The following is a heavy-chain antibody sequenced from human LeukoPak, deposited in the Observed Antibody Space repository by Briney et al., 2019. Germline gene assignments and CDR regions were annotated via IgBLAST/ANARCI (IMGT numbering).Heavy chain of an antibody. Sequence: GASVKVSCKASGYTFTGYYMHWVRQAPGQGLEWMGWINPNSGGTNYAQKFQGRVTMTRDTSISTAYMELSRLRSDDTAVYYCARDPSRYSGYAYDYWGQGTLVTVSS. J-gene: IGHJ4*02. CDR1: GYTFTGYY. CDR2: INPNSGGT. V-gene: IGHV1-2*02. D-gene: IGHD5-12*01. CDR3: ARDPSRYSGYAYDY.